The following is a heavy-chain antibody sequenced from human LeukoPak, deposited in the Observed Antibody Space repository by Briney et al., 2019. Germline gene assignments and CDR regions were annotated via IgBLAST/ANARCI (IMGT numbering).Heavy chain of an antibody. V-gene: IGHV3-7*01. CDR2: IKQDGSEK. Sequence: GSLRLSCAASGFTFSSYWMSWVRQAPGKGLEWVANIKQDGSEKYYVDSVKGRFTISRDNAKNSLYLQMNSLRAEDTAVYYCARVGNYYDSSGYYLGPGLDYWGQGTLVTVSS. CDR3: ARVGNYYDSSGYYLGPGLDY. D-gene: IGHD3-22*01. J-gene: IGHJ4*02. CDR1: GFTFSSYW.